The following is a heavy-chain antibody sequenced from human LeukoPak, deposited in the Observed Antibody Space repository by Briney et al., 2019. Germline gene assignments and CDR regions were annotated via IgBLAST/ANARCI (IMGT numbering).Heavy chain of an antibody. Sequence: GASVKVSCKASGGTFSSYAISWVRQAPGQGLEWMGGIIPIFGTANYAQRFQGRVTITADESTSTAYMELSSLRSEDTAVYYCARDCSSTSRYEYWGQGTLVTVSS. CDR3: ARDCSSTSRYEY. J-gene: IGHJ4*02. D-gene: IGHD2-2*01. CDR1: GGTFSSYA. CDR2: IIPIFGTA. V-gene: IGHV1-69*01.